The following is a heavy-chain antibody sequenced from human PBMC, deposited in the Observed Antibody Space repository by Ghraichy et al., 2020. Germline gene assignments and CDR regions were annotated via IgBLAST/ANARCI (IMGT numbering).Heavy chain of an antibody. Sequence: ETLSLTCAVYGGSFSAYYWSWIRQPPGKGLEWIGEVHHSGSANYNPSLKSRVTISVDTSKNQFSLKLTSVTAADTAIYYCARVRGGECILVAGTCYYFYYGMDVWGRGTAVTVSS. J-gene: IGHJ6*02. CDR2: VHHSGSA. D-gene: IGHD6-19*01. CDR1: GGSFSAYY. CDR3: ARVRGGECILVAGTCYYFYYGMDV. V-gene: IGHV4-34*01.